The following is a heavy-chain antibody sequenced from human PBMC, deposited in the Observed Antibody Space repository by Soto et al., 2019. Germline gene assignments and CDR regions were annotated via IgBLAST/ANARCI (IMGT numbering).Heavy chain of an antibody. CDR1: GDSISSNNW. Sequence: QVQLQESGPGLVKPSGTLSLTCTVSGDSISSNNWWNWVRQPPGKGLEWIGEIYHSGSTNYNPSLIRRVLISVDTSTNNFSPRLSSVTAADTAIYYCARGLSLVVAGNRLGLPDYWGQGTLVTVSS. D-gene: IGHD6-19*01. V-gene: IGHV4-4*02. CDR3: ARGLSLVVAGNRLGLPDY. CDR2: IYHSGST. J-gene: IGHJ4*02.